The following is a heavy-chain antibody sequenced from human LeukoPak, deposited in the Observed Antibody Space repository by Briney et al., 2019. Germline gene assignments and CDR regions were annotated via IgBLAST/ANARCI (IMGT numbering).Heavy chain of an antibody. Sequence: GESLKISCQGSGFTFTSYWIGWVRQMPGKGLEWMGIIYPGDSSTRYSPSFQGQVTMSADKSISTAYLQWSSLWASDTAMYYCATRRAVAGKYYFDSWGQGTLVTVSS. CDR3: ATRRAVAGKYYFDS. V-gene: IGHV5-51*01. CDR2: IYPGDSST. D-gene: IGHD6-19*01. J-gene: IGHJ4*02. CDR1: GFTFTSYW.